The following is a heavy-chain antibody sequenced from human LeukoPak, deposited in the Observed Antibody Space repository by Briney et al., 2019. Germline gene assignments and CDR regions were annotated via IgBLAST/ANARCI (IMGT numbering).Heavy chain of an antibody. CDR2: ISYDGSNK. CDR1: GFTFSSYG. Sequence: GGSLRLSCAASGFTFSSYGMHWVRQAPGKGLEWVAVISYDGSNKYYADSVKGRFTISRDNSKNTLYLQMNSLRAEDTAVYYCAKSGASMDPDYWGQGTLVTVSS. CDR3: AKSGASMDPDY. D-gene: IGHD2/OR15-2a*01. V-gene: IGHV3-30*18. J-gene: IGHJ4*02.